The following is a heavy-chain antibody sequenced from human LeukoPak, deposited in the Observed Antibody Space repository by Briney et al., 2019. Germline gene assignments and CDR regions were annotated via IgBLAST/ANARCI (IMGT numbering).Heavy chain of an antibody. Sequence: GSLRLSWSASGFPFSSYNMNWVRQAPGKGLGWVPSISSSSSYIYYADSVKGRFTISRDNAKNSLYLQMNSLRAEDTAVYYCARDQGAFYYYYMDVWGKGTTVTVSS. CDR1: GFPFSSYN. V-gene: IGHV3-21*01. CDR2: ISSSSSYI. J-gene: IGHJ6*03. CDR3: ARDQGAFYYYYMDV. D-gene: IGHD1-26*01.